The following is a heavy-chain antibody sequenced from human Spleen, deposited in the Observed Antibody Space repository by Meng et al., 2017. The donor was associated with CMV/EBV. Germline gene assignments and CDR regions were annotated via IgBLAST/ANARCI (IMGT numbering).Heavy chain of an antibody. CDR2: IYWDDDK. CDR1: GFTPLPSGVD. Sequence: PTTPPSRPAPFLGFTPLPSGVDVCLIRHPPGKALEWLALIYWDDDKRYSPSLKSRLTITKDTSKNQVVLTMTNMDPVDTATYYCAHSYDFWSGYYPFDYWGQGTLVTVSS. V-gene: IGHV2-5*02. J-gene: IGHJ4*02. D-gene: IGHD3-3*01. CDR3: AHSYDFWSGYYPFDY.